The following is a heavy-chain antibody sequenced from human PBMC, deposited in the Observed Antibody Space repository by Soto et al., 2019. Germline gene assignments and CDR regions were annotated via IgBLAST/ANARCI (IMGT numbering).Heavy chain of an antibody. CDR2: ISGSGGST. CDR3: AQGGWTTVVTPNSYFDY. CDR1: GFTFSSYA. D-gene: IGHD4-17*01. Sequence: EVQLLESGGGLVQPGGSLRLSCAASGFTFSSYAISWVRQAPGKGLEWVSAISGSGGSTYYADSVKGRFTISRDNSKNTLYLQRNSLIAGYTAVYYCAQGGWTTVVTPNSYFDYWGQGTLVTVSS. V-gene: IGHV3-23*01. J-gene: IGHJ4*02.